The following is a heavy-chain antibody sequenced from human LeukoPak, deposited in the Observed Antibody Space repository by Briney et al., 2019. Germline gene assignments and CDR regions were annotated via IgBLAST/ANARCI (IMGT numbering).Heavy chain of an antibody. V-gene: IGHV4-4*02. CDR3: ARYGLLRLSEINGFDI. CDR1: GGSISSSNW. CDR2: IYHSGST. Sequence: SETLSLTCAVSGGSISSSNWWSWVRQPPGKGLEWIGEIYHSGSTNYSPSLKSRVTISVDTSKNQFSLKLNSVTAADTAMYYCARYGLLRLSEINGFDIWGQGTMVTVSS. J-gene: IGHJ3*02. D-gene: IGHD5-18*01.